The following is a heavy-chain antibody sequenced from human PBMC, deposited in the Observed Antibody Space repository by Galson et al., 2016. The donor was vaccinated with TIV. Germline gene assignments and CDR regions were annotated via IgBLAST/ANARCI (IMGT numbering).Heavy chain of an antibody. Sequence: SVKVSCKASGGTFSSHTITWVRQAGGQGLEWMGRIVPMLGLTDYAQKFQGRVKITADMFASTVYMELSSLTSDDTAVYYCARVTPHYGSGSYLDSWGQGTLVTVSS. J-gene: IGHJ5*01. V-gene: IGHV1-69*02. CDR1: GGTFSSHT. CDR3: ARVTPHYGSGSYLDS. CDR2: IVPMLGLT. D-gene: IGHD3-10*01.